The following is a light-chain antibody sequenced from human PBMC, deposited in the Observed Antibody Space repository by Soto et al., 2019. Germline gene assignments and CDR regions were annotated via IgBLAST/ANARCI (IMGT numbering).Light chain of an antibody. J-gene: IGKJ1*01. CDR3: LQDYNYPWT. V-gene: IGKV1-39*01. CDR2: AAS. CDR1: QSISRY. Sequence: DIEMTQSPSSLSASIGETVTVTCRASQSISRYLNWYQQKPGKAPTLLISAASSLERGVPLRFSGGGSGTEFTLTISSLQPEDFATYYCLQDYNYPWTFGQGTKVDIK.